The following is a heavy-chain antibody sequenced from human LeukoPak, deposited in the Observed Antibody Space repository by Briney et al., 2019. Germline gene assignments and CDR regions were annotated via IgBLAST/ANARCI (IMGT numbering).Heavy chain of an antibody. J-gene: IGHJ4*02. D-gene: IGHD2-2*02. Sequence: SETLSLTCTVSGGSISSYYWSWIRQPPGKGLEWIGEINHSGSTNYNPSLKSRVTISVDTSKNQFSLKLSSVTAADTAVYYCARAWDIVVVPAAISGPYFDYWGQGTLVTVSS. CDR1: GGSISSYY. CDR2: INHSGST. CDR3: ARAWDIVVVPAAISGPYFDY. V-gene: IGHV4-34*01.